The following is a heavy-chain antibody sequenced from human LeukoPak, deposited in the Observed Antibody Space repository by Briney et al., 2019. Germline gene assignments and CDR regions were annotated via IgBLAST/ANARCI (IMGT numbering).Heavy chain of an antibody. CDR2: IYYSGST. CDR3: ARDGPAAIGRGVYYYYYMDV. D-gene: IGHD2-2*01. Sequence: SETLSLTCTVSGGSISSSSYYWGWIRQPPGKGLEWIGSIYYSGSTYYNPSLKSRVTISVDTSKNQFSLKLSSVTAADTAVYYCARDGPAAIGRGVYYYYYMDVWGKGTTVTVSS. J-gene: IGHJ6*03. V-gene: IGHV4-39*07. CDR1: GGSISSSSYY.